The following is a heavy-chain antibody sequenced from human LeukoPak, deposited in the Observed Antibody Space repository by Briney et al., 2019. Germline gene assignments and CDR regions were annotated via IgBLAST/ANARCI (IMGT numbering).Heavy chain of an antibody. CDR1: GFTFDDYA. D-gene: IGHD3-10*01. V-gene: IGHV3-9*01. Sequence: GGSLRLSCAASGFTFDDYAMHWVRQAPGKGLEWVLGISWNSGSIGYADSVKGRFTISRDNAKNSLYLQMNSLRAEDTALYYCAKGLGSFPFSPWGQGTLVTVSS. CDR2: ISWNSGSI. J-gene: IGHJ5*02. CDR3: AKGLGSFPFSP.